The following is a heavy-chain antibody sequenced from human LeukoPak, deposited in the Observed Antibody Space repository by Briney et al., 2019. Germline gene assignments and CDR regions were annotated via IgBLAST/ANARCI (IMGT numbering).Heavy chain of an antibody. CDR1: GGSISSYY. D-gene: IGHD3-10*01. J-gene: IGHJ1*01. V-gene: IGHV4-34*01. Sequence: SETLSLTCTISGGSISSYYWSWIRQPPGKGLEWIGEINHSGSTYYNPSLKSRVTISVDTSKNQFSLRLSSVTAADTAVYYCARDYRLTQIQYWGQGTLVTVSS. CDR3: ARDYRLTQIQY. CDR2: INHSGST.